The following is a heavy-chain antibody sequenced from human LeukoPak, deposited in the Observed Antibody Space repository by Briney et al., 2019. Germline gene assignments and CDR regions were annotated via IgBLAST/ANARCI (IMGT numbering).Heavy chain of an antibody. J-gene: IGHJ4*02. CDR1: GYTLTMYG. D-gene: IGHD3-9*01. V-gene: IGHV1-18*01. Sequence: GASVKVSCKASGYTLTMYGISLVRQAPGQGLQWLGWISPHNGNTKYAQDLQGRVSMTTDTSTSTAYLELRSLRSDDTAIYYCARDLNYVTLGYDILADVGYYFDYWGQGSLVTVSS. CDR2: ISPHNGNT. CDR3: ARDLNYVTLGYDILADVGYYFDY.